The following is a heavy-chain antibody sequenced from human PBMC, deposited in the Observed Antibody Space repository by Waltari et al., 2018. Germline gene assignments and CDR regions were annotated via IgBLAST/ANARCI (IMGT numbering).Heavy chain of an antibody. CDR3: ARKGGRGYTYGPFYYDS. V-gene: IGHV3-74*01. D-gene: IGHD5-18*01. CDR1: GFRFSDYW. J-gene: IGHJ4*02. CDR2: NNSDGSSI. Sequence: EVQLVEAGGDIVQPGGSLRLSCAASGFRFSDYWMHWVRQVPGKGLGWVSRNNSDGSSISYSDSVKGRFTISRDNSKNMLYLQLNSLRAEDTAVYYCARKGGRGYTYGPFYYDSWGQGTLVTVSS.